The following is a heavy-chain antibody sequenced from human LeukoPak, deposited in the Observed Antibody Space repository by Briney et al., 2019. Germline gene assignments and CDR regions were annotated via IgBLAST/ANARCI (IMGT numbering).Heavy chain of an antibody. CDR1: GGSISSGGYS. D-gene: IGHD6-13*01. CDR3: ARVPGTYYFDY. Sequence: PSQTLSLTCAVSGGSISSGGYSWSWIRQPPGKGLEWIGYIYHSGSTYYNPSPKSRVTISVDRSKNQFSLKLSSVIAADTAVYYCARVPGTYYFDYWGQGTLVTVSS. V-gene: IGHV4-30-2*01. J-gene: IGHJ4*02. CDR2: IYHSGST.